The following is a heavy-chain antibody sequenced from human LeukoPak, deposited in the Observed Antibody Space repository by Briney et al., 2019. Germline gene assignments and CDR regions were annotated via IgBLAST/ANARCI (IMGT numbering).Heavy chain of an antibody. CDR2: INPNTGGT. D-gene: IGHD3-10*01. Sequence: ASVKVSCKASGYTFTDYYMHWVRQAPGQGLEWMGWINPNTGGTNYAQKFQGRVTMTRDTSISTPYMELSWLRSDDTAVYYCARGPLFMVRGVNWFDPWGQGTLVTVSS. V-gene: IGHV1-2*02. CDR1: GYTFTDYY. CDR3: ARGPLFMVRGVNWFDP. J-gene: IGHJ5*02.